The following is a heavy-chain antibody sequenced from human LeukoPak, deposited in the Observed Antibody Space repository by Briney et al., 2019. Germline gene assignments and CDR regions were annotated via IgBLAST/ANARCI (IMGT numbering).Heavy chain of an antibody. CDR2: VYTTGAGIT. CDR3: ARGQIYDYWTPVSWKFDL. CDR1: GFSITSGYF. J-gene: IGHJ2*01. D-gene: IGHD3-3*01. V-gene: IGHV4-38-2*02. Sequence: PSETLSLTCTVSGFSITSGYFWGWSRQPPGKGLEWIGNVYTTGAGITYHNPSLKSRVTVSSDTSKNQLSLKLNSVTAADTAVYYCARGQIYDYWTPVSWKFDLWGRGTLVTVSS.